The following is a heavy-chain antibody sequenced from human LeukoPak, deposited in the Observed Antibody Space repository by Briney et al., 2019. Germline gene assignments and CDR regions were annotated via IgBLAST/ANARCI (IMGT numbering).Heavy chain of an antibody. D-gene: IGHD3-10*01. V-gene: IGHV3-53*01. J-gene: IGHJ4*02. CDR2: IYDGGST. Sequence: GGSLRLSCAASGSTVSSYFMSWVRQAPGKGLEWVSVIYDGGSTDYADSVKGRFTISRDNAENSLYLQMSSLRAEDTAVYYCARVSLGNNYGSGSYDYWGQGTLVTVSS. CDR1: GSTVSSYF. CDR3: ARVSLGNNYGSGSYDY.